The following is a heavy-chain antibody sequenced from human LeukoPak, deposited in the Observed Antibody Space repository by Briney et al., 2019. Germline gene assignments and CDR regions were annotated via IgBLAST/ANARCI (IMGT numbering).Heavy chain of an antibody. CDR3: ARVYGDYQPS. CDR2: INHSGST. Sequence: KPSETLSLTCAVYGGSFSGYYWSWIRQPPGKGLEWIGEINHSGSTNYNPSLKSRVTVSVDTSKNQFSLKLSSVTAADTAVYYCARVYGDYQPSWGQGTLATVSS. D-gene: IGHD4-17*01. V-gene: IGHV4-34*01. CDR1: GGSFSGYY. J-gene: IGHJ5*02.